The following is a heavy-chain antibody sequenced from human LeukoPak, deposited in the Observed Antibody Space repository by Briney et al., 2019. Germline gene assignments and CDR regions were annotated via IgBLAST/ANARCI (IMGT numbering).Heavy chain of an antibody. CDR1: GFTFDDYG. CDR2: LKWNGDNI. D-gene: IGHD3-22*01. CDR3: ARRRDSSAYYYFDY. J-gene: IGHJ4*02. V-gene: IGHV3-20*04. Sequence: GGSLRLSCAASGFTFDDYGMTWVRQAPGKGLEWVSGLKWNGDNIRYADSVKGRFTISRDNAKSSLYLQMNGLRAEDTALYYCARRRDSSAYYYFDYWGQGTLVTVSS.